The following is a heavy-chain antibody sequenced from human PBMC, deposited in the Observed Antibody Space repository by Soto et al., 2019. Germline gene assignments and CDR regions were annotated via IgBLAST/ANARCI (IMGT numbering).Heavy chain of an antibody. D-gene: IGHD2-2*01. Sequence: QVQLQESGPGLVKPSPTLSLTCTVSGGSISSGGYYWSWIRQHPGKGLEWIGCSYYIGSTYYNPSLKSRVTQAVDTSKDHISLKLTSVNAADPAVYYGAREPGRIASSHWFDYWGQGTLVTVSS. J-gene: IGHJ5*01. CDR3: AREPGRIASSHWFDY. V-gene: IGHV4-31*03. CDR1: GGSISSGGYY. CDR2: SYYIGST.